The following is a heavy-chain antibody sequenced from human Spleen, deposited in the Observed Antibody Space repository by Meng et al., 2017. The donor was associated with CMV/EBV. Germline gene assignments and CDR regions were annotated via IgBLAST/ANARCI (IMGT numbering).Heavy chain of an antibody. CDR2: IIPIFGTA. CDR1: GGTFSSYA. J-gene: IGHJ5*02. V-gene: IGHV1-69*05. Sequence: SCKASGGTFSSYAISWVRQAPGQGLEWMGGIIPIFGTANYAQKFQGRVTITTDESTSTAYMELSSLRSEDTAVYYCAREKVGWFDPWGQGTLVTVSS. CDR3: AREKVGWFDP.